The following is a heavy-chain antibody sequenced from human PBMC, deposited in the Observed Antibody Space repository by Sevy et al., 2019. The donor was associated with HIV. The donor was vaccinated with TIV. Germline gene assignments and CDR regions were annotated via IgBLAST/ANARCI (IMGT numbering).Heavy chain of an antibody. V-gene: IGHV1-18*01. CDR1: GYTLTTYG. D-gene: IGHD5-18*01. CDR3: ARTHGFAMAYAFDF. CDR2: ISPYNGYT. J-gene: IGHJ3*01. Sequence: ASVKVSCKTSGYTLTTYGISWVRQAPGQGLEWMGWISPYNGYTKFGQKFQGRVTMTTDTSTNTAYMELRSLRSVDTAVYYCARTHGFAMAYAFDFWGPGTMVTVSS.